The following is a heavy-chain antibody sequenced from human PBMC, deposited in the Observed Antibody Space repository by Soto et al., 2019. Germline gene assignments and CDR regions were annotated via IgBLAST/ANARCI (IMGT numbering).Heavy chain of an antibody. CDR2: IWYDGSNK. V-gene: IGHV3-33*01. CDR1: GFTFSSYG. CDR3: AREPSHPDYYLGTYFDY. D-gene: IGHD1-26*01. Sequence: QVQLVESGGGVVQPGRYLRLSCAASGFTFSSYGMHWVRQAPGKGLEWVAVIWYDGSNKYYADSVKGRFTISRDNSKNTLYLQMNSLRAEDTAVYYCAREPSHPDYYLGTYFDYGGQGTLVTVSS. J-gene: IGHJ4*02.